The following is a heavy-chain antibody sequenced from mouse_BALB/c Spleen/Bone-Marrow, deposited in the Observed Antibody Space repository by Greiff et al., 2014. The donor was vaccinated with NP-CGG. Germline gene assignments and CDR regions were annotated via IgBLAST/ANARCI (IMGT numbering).Heavy chain of an antibody. CDR3: TRLSLLRGYFDY. V-gene: IGHV1S81*02. CDR2: INPSNGGT. CDR1: GYTFTSYY. Sequence: QVQLKQSGAELAKPGTSVKLSCKASGYTFTSYYIYWVKQRPGQGLKWIGEINPSNGGTNFNEKFKSKATLTVDKSSSTAYMQLSSLTSEDSAVYYCTRLSLLRGYFDYWGQGTTLTVSS. D-gene: IGHD1-2*01. J-gene: IGHJ2*01.